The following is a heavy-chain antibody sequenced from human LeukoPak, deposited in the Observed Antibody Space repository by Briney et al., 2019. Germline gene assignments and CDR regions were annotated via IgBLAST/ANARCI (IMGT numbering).Heavy chain of an antibody. V-gene: IGHV4-38-2*02. J-gene: IGHJ4*02. CDR1: GYSINSGYY. D-gene: IGHD2-2*01. CDR2: VNHSGST. CDR3: ARLVVVPAATHARDY. Sequence: PSETLSLTCTVSGYSINSGYYWGWIRQPPGKGLEWIGSVNHSGSTNYNPSLKSRVTISVDTSKNQFSLNLSSVTAADTAVYYCARLVVVPAATHARDYWGQGTLVTVSS.